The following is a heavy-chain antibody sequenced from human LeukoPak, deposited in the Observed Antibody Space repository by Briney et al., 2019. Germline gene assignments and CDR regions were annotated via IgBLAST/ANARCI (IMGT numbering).Heavy chain of an antibody. V-gene: IGHV3-53*03. Sequence: GGSLRLSCAASGFTVSSDYMSWVRHPPGKGLEWVSVIYSGGSTNYADSVKGRFTISRDNSKNTLHLQMNSLRVEDTAVYYCARGQSYYEAFDIWGQGTMVTVSS. D-gene: IGHD1-26*01. J-gene: IGHJ3*02. CDR1: GFTVSSDY. CDR2: IYSGGST. CDR3: ARGQSYYEAFDI.